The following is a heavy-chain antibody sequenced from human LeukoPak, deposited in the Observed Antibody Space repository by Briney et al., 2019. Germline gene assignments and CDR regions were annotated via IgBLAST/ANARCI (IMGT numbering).Heavy chain of an antibody. V-gene: IGHV3-30*02. Sequence: GGSLRLSRAASGFTFSNYVMHWVRQAPAKALEWVASIRHDESIIHYTDSVKGRFTISRDTSKNTLYLQMNSLRGDDTAVYYCARVRIMNHDQAFDIWGQGTMVTVSS. CDR2: IRHDESII. CDR3: ARVRIMNHDQAFDI. J-gene: IGHJ3*02. D-gene: IGHD1-14*01. CDR1: GFTFSNYV.